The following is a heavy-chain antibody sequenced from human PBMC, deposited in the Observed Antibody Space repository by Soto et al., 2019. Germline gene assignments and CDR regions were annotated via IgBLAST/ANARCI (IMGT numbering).Heavy chain of an antibody. D-gene: IGHD3-10*01. CDR2: ISGTGDTA. V-gene: IGHV3-23*01. Sequence: GVSLRLSCAASGFPFSHHAMSWVRQATGKGLEWLSSISGTGDTAYYADSVKGRFSISRDDSKNTLYLQMNSLTVEDTAIYHCVGIWFWGQGTLVTVS. CDR1: GFPFSHHA. CDR3: VGIWF. J-gene: IGHJ4*01.